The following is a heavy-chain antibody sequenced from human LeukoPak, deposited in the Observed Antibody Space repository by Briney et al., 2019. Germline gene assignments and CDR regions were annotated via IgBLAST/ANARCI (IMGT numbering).Heavy chain of an antibody. CDR1: GYTFTSYG. CDR2: ISAYNGNT. J-gene: IGHJ4*02. Sequence: AASVKVSCKASGYTFTSYGISWVRQAPGQGLEWMGWISAYNGNTNYAQKLQGRVTMTTDTSTSTAYMELRSLRSDDTAVYYCARDSHLYDILTGYALESFDYWGQGTLVTVSS. D-gene: IGHD3-9*01. V-gene: IGHV1-18*01. CDR3: ARDSHLYDILTGYALESFDY.